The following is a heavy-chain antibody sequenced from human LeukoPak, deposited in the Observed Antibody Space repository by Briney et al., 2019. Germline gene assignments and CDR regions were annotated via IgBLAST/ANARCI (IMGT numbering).Heavy chain of an antibody. D-gene: IGHD3-9*01. CDR1: GFTFSSFS. J-gene: IGHJ5*02. Sequence: GGSLRLSCAASGFTFSSFSMNWVRQAPGKGLEWVSSISSSSYKYYADSLKGRFTISRDNANNSLYLQMNSLRAEDTAVYYCAREGSIFQAHNWFDPWGQGTLVTVSS. CDR2: ISSSSYK. V-gene: IGHV3-21*01. CDR3: AREGSIFQAHNWFDP.